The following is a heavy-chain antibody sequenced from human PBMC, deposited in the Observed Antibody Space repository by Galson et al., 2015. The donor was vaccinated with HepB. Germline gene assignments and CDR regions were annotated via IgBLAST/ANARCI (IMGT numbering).Heavy chain of an antibody. V-gene: IGHV3-15*01. J-gene: IGHJ5*02. CDR3: TTPPAPSIPGIAAADEFDP. CDR1: GFTFSNAW. Sequence: SLRLSCAASGFTFSNAWMSWVRQAPGKGLEWVGRIKSKTDGGTTDYAAPVKGRFTISRDDSKNTLYLQMNSLKTEDTAVYYCTTPPAPSIPGIAAADEFDPWGQGTLVTVSS. D-gene: IGHD6-13*01. CDR2: IKSKTDGGTT.